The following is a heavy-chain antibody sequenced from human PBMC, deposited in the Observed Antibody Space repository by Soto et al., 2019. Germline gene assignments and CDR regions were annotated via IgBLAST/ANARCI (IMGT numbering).Heavy chain of an antibody. Sequence: SETLSLTCTVSGGSISSSSYYWGWIRQPPGKGLEWIGSIYSSGSTYYNPTLKSRVTISLDTSKNHFSLKLSSVTAADTAVYYCARQGCSSTSCYVPYYFDYWGQGTLVTVSS. CDR3: ARQGCSSTSCYVPYYFDY. J-gene: IGHJ4*02. D-gene: IGHD2-2*01. CDR1: GGSISSSSYY. CDR2: IYSSGST. V-gene: IGHV4-39*01.